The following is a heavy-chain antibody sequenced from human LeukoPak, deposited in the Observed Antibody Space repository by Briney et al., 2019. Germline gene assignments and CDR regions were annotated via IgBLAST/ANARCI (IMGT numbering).Heavy chain of an antibody. CDR3: AKGALYYFDY. V-gene: IGHV3-23*01. D-gene: IGHD3-16*01. CDR2: INNSGGST. Sequence: GRSLRLSCAASGFTFSRNAMSWVRQAPGKGLEWVSSINNSGGSTYYADSVKGRFTISRDNSKNTLYLQMNSLRAEDTAVYYCAKGALYYFDYWGQGTLVTVSS. J-gene: IGHJ4*02. CDR1: GFTFSRNA.